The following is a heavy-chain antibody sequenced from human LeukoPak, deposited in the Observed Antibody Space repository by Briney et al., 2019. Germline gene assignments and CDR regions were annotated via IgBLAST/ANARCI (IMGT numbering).Heavy chain of an antibody. Sequence: AASVKVSCKASGYTFTSYDINWVRQATGQGLEWMGWMNPNSGNTGYAQKFQGRVTMTRNTSISTAYMELSSLRSEDTAVYYCARGRTAYSSGWPIHYYYYYYMDVWGKGTTVTISS. D-gene: IGHD6-19*01. CDR2: MNPNSGNT. CDR1: GYTFTSYD. V-gene: IGHV1-8*01. CDR3: ARGRTAYSSGWPIHYYYYYYMDV. J-gene: IGHJ6*03.